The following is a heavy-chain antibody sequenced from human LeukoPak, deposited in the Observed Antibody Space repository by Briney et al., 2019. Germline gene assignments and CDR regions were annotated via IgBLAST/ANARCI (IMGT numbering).Heavy chain of an antibody. CDR2: IYHGGST. J-gene: IGHJ4*02. V-gene: IGHV4-38-2*02. D-gene: IGHD1-1*01. Sequence: SETLSLTCTVSGYSISSGYFWGWIRQPPGKGLEWIGRIYHGGSTYYNPSLESRVTMSEDTSKNQFSLKLSSVTAADTAVYYCAACSSATWAIDYWGQGTLVTVSS. CDR1: GYSISSGYF. CDR3: AACSSATWAIDY.